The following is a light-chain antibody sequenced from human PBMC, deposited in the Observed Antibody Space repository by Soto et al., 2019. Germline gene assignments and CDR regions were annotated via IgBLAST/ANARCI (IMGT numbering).Light chain of an antibody. CDR2: RNS. J-gene: IGLJ2*01. Sequence: QSVLTQPPSASGTPGQRVTISCSGSSSNIGSNYVYWYQQLPGTGPQLLIYRNSERPSGVPDRFSGSKSGTSASLAISGLRSDDEADYYCAAWDDSLSGVVFGGGNKVTV. V-gene: IGLV1-47*01. CDR3: AAWDDSLSGVV. CDR1: SSNIGSNY.